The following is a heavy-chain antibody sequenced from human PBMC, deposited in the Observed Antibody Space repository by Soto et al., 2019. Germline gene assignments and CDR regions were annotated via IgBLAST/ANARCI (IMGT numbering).Heavy chain of an antibody. V-gene: IGHV4-39*01. CDR1: GDTISSSSYF. D-gene: IGHD6-13*01. J-gene: IGHJ5*01. Sequence: SETLSLTCTVSGDTISSSSYFLGRNRPPPGKGLEWIGSIYYSGNTYYNPSLKSRVTISVDTSKNQFSLKLSSVTAADTAVYYCVRSSGSSWPRVCFDPWGQGTPVTVSS. CDR2: IYYSGNT. CDR3: VRSSGSSWPRVCFDP.